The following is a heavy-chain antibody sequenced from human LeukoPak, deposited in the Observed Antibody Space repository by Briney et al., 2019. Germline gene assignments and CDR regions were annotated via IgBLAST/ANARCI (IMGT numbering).Heavy chain of an antibody. J-gene: IGHJ6*03. CDR1: GFTFSSYS. V-gene: IGHV3-21*01. CDR3: ARGVRVGVGYYYMDV. D-gene: IGHD2-8*01. Sequence: PGGSLRLSCAASGFTFSSYSMNWVRKAPGKGLEWVSSISSSSSYIYYADSVKGRFTISRDNAKNSLYLQMNSLRAEDTAVYYCARGVRVGVGYYYMDVWGKGTTVTVSS. CDR2: ISSSSSYI.